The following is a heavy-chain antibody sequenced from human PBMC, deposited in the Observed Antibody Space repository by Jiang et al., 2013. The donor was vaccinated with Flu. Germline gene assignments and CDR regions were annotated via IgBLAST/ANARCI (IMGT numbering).Heavy chain of an antibody. Sequence: GAEVKKPGESLKISCKGSGYSFTSYWIGWVRQMPGKGLEWMGIIYPGDSDTRYSPSFQGQVTISADKSISTAYLQWSSLKASDTAMYYCASYSRAPNYYGSGPPFDYWGQGTLVTVSS. V-gene: IGHV5-51*01. CDR3: ASYSRAPNYYGSGPPFDY. D-gene: IGHD3-10*01. J-gene: IGHJ4*02. CDR2: IYPGDSDT. CDR1: GYSFTSYW.